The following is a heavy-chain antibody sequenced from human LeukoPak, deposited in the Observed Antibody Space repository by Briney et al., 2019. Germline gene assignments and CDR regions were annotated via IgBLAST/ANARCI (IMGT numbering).Heavy chain of an antibody. Sequence: SQTLSLTCTVSGGSISSGSYYWSWIRQPAGKGLEWIGRIYTSGSTNYKPSLKSRVTISVDTSKNQFSLKLSSVTAADTAVYYCARGPTYCSSSSCLQGEWGQGTLVTVSS. CDR3: ARGPTYCSSSSCLQGE. J-gene: IGHJ4*02. CDR2: IYTSGST. V-gene: IGHV4-61*02. D-gene: IGHD2-15*01. CDR1: GGSISSGSYY.